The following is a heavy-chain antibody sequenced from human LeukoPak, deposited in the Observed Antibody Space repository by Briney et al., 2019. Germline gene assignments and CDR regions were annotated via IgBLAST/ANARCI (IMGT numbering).Heavy chain of an antibody. J-gene: IGHJ6*03. CDR2: INHSGST. V-gene: IGHV4-34*01. D-gene: IGHD3-10*01. Sequence: SETLSLTCAVYGGSFSGYYWSWIRQPPGKGLEWIGEINHSGSTNYNPSLKSRVTISVDTSKNQFSLKLSSVTAADTAVYYCGRTKGYYYGSGYYMDVWGKGTTVTISS. CDR3: GRTKGYYYGSGYYMDV. CDR1: GGSFSGYY.